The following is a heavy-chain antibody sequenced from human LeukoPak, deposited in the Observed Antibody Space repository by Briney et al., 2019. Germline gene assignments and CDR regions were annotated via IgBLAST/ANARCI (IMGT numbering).Heavy chain of an antibody. CDR2: ISYDGSNK. D-gene: IGHD3-10*01. Sequence: PGGSLRLSCAASGFIFSSYDMHWVRQAPGKGLEWVAVISYDGSNKYYADSVKGRFTMSRDNAKNSLYLQMKSLRAEDTAVYYCARGSGSYYNALDCWGQGTLVTVSS. CDR3: ARGSGSYYNALDC. V-gene: IGHV3-30-3*01. CDR1: GFIFSSYD. J-gene: IGHJ4*02.